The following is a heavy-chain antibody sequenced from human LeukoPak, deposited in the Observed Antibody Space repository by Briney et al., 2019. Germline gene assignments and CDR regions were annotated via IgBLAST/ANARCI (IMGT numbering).Heavy chain of an antibody. D-gene: IGHD3-16*01. CDR1: GGSISSSY. Sequence: PSETLSLTCTVSGGSISSSYWSWFRKPAGKALEWIGRIHFSETTNNNPSLKSRVTLSLDTSKNRFSLNMTSVTAADTAVYYCARGGFAPLDLWGQGILVTVSS. V-gene: IGHV4-4*07. CDR3: ARGGFAPLDL. J-gene: IGHJ5*02. CDR2: IHFSETT.